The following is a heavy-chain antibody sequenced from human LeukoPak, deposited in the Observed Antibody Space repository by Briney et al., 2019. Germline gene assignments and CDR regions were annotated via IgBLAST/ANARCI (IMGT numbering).Heavy chain of an antibody. D-gene: IGHD3-22*01. CDR1: GYTFSSYG. CDR3: ARAEGYYDSSGNDAFDI. V-gene: IGHV3-33*01. CDR2: IWYDGSNK. J-gene: IGHJ3*02. Sequence: GRSLRLSCAASGYTFSSYGMHWVRQAPGKGLEWVAVIWYDGSNKYYADSVKGRFTISRDNSKNTLYLQMNSLRAEDTAVYYCARAEGYYDSSGNDAFDIWGQGTMVTVSS.